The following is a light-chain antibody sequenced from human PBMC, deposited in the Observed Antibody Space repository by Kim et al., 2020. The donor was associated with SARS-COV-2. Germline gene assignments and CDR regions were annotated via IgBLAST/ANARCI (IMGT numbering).Light chain of an antibody. Sequence: QTATLTCNGNGNNVSSQGAAWLQQHQGHPPKLLSYRSDNRPSGISGRLSASTSGNAASLTITGLQPEDEADYYCTAWDSSLSAWVFGGGTQLTVL. CDR2: RSD. V-gene: IGLV10-54*01. CDR3: TAWDSSLSAWV. J-gene: IGLJ3*02. CDR1: GNNVSSQG.